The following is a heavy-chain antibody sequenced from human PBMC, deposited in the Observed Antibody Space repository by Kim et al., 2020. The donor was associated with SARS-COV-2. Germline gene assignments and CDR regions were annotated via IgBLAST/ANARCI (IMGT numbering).Heavy chain of an antibody. Sequence: EQKFQGRVTMTEDTSTDTAYMELSSLRSEDTAVYYCATGSYYYGSGSFRSWGQGTLVTVSS. V-gene: IGHV1-24*01. J-gene: IGHJ4*02. CDR3: ATGSYYYGSGSFRS. D-gene: IGHD3-10*01.